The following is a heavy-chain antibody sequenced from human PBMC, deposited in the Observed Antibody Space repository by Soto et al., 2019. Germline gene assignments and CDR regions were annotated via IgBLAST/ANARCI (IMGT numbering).Heavy chain of an antibody. D-gene: IGHD5-12*01. CDR2: ISWNSGSI. CDR1: GFTFDDYA. Sequence: EVQLVESGGGLVQPGRSLRLSCAASGFTFDDYAMHWVRQAPGKGLEWVSGISWNSGSIGYADSVKGRFTISRDNAKNSRYLQMNSLRAEDTALYYCAKDAEMATIPLFDYWGQGTLVTVSS. CDR3: AKDAEMATIPLFDY. J-gene: IGHJ4*02. V-gene: IGHV3-9*01.